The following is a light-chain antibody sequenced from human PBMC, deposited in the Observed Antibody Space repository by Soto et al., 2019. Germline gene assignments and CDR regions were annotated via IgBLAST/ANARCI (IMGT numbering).Light chain of an antibody. CDR1: NSDVENYSL. CDR3: NAFTTTSTDV. CDR2: EGV. Sequence: QSALTQPASVSGSPGQSITISCTGTNSDVENYSLVSWYQQHPGRAPKLLIYEGVKRPSGVSYRFSGSKSGNTASLTISGLQAEDEADYYCNAFTTTSTDVFGTGTKLTVL. V-gene: IGLV2-14*02. J-gene: IGLJ1*01.